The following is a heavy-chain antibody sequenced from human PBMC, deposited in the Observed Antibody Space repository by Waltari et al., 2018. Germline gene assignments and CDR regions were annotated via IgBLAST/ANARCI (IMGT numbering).Heavy chain of an antibody. D-gene: IGHD6-13*01. Sequence: EVQLVESGGGLVKPGGSLRLSCAASGFTFSSYSMNWVRQAPGKGLEWVSSISSSSSYIYYADSVKGRFTISRDNAKNSLYLQMNSLRAEDTAVYYCASDPPPIAAAGKFDYWGQGTLVTVSS. CDR3: ASDPPPIAAAGKFDY. V-gene: IGHV3-21*01. J-gene: IGHJ4*02. CDR2: ISSSSSYI. CDR1: GFTFSSYS.